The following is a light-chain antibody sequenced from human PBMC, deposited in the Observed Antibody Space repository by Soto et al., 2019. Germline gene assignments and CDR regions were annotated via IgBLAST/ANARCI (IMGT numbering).Light chain of an antibody. V-gene: IGLV2-14*01. CDR1: SSDVGGYNY. CDR2: GVT. Sequence: QSALTQPASGSGSPGQSITISCTGTSSDVGGYNYVSWYQQHPGKAPKLMIYGVTNRPSGGSNRFSCCKSGNTASLTISGLQGEDDADYYCSSYTASTTRSVVFGGGTKLTVL. J-gene: IGLJ2*01. CDR3: SSYTASTTRSVV.